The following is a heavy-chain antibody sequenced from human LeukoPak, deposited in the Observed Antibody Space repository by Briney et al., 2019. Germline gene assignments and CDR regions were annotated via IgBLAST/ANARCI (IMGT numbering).Heavy chain of an antibody. Sequence: GGSLRLSCTASGFTFGDYAMSWVRQAPGKGLEWVGFIRSKAYGGTTEYAASVKGRFTISRDDSKSIAYLQMNSLKTEDTAVYYCTRVGLAMVRGVSFDYWGQGTLVTVSS. CDR2: IRSKAYGGTT. V-gene: IGHV3-49*04. J-gene: IGHJ4*02. CDR3: TRVGLAMVRGVSFDY. CDR1: GFTFGDYA. D-gene: IGHD3-10*01.